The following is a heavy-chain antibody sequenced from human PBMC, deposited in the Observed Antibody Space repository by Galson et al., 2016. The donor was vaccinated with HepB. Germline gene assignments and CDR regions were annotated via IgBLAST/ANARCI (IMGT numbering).Heavy chain of an antibody. Sequence: TLSLTCTVAGASIDSGDHFWTWIRQPAGKGLEWIGHIYTGGSHEYKSSLRSRVSISKDASENQFPLKLTSVTAADTAVYYCARESRFLGGSGFGFWGQGSLVIVSS. CDR3: ARESRFLGGSGFGF. J-gene: IGHJ4*02. V-gene: IGHV4-61*09. CDR1: GASIDSGDHF. CDR2: IYTGGSH. D-gene: IGHD3-3*01.